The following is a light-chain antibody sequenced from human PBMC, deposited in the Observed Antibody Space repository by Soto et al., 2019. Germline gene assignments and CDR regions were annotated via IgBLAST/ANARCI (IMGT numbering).Light chain of an antibody. CDR2: DVS. CDR1: SSDVGGYNY. CDR3: CSYEVSYTSPYV. Sequence: QSVLTQPRSVSGSPGQSVTISCTGTSSDVGGYNYVSWYQQHPGKAPKLMIYDVSKRPSGVPDRFSGSKSGNTASLTISGLQAEDEAYYYCCSYEVSYTSPYVFGTGTKVTV. J-gene: IGLJ1*01. V-gene: IGLV2-11*01.